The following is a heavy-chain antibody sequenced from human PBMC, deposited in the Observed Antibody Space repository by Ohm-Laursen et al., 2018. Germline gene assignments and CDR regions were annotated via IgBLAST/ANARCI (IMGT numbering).Heavy chain of an antibody. Sequence: SETLSLTCTVSGGSISSSSYYWSWIRQHPGKGLEWIGYIYYSGSTNYNPSLKSRVTISIDTSKNQFSLRLNSVTAADTAVYYCAIRPNGDQGYWGQGTLVTVSS. CDR2: IYYSGST. J-gene: IGHJ4*02. V-gene: IGHV4-61*05. CDR1: GGSISSSSYY. D-gene: IGHD4-17*01. CDR3: AIRPNGDQGY.